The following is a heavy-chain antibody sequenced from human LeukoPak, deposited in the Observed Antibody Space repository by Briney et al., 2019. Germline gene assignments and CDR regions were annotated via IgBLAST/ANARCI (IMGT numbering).Heavy chain of an antibody. Sequence: PSETLSLTCTVSGDSITNYFWSLIRQPPGKGLEWIGYIYYTGNTNYKPSLKSRVTISVGTSTNQFSLRLRSVTAADTAVYYCARGRVAYSAYYFDYWGRGTLVTVSS. CDR2: IYYTGNT. J-gene: IGHJ4*02. D-gene: IGHD2-15*01. CDR1: GDSITNYF. CDR3: ARGRVAYSAYYFDY. V-gene: IGHV4-59*01.